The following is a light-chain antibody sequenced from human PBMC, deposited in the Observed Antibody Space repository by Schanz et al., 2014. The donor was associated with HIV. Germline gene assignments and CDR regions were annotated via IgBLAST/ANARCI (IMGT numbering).Light chain of an antibody. J-gene: IGKJ4*01. Sequence: EIVLTQSPGSLSLSPGGRATLSCGASQRLSSAYLAWYQQKRDQPPRLVIYATSTRAAGIPDRFSGTGSGXXFTLTINRLEPEDFAVYYCQYFGNSGGTFGGGTKVEIK. V-gene: IGKV3-20*01. CDR3: QYFGNSGGT. CDR1: QRLSSAY. CDR2: ATS.